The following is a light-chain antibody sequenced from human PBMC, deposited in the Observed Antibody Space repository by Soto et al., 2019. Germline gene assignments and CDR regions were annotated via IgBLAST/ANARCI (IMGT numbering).Light chain of an antibody. CDR3: SSQAGSDSLMV. Sequence: QSALTQPPSASGSPGQSVTISCTGTSSDIGTFSSISWYQQYPGKAPKLMIFGVSQRPSGVPDRFSGSKSANTASLTVSGLQDEDVAEYYCSSQAGSDSLMVFGGGTKLTVL. CDR1: SSDIGTFSS. CDR2: GVS. V-gene: IGLV2-8*01. J-gene: IGLJ2*01.